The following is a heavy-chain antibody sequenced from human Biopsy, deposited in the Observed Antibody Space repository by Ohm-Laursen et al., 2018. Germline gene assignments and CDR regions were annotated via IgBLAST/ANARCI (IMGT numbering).Heavy chain of an antibody. CDR3: ASRLYGPNPIDY. Sequence: GTLSLTCAVYSGSFSSNYWTWIRQPPGKGLEWIGEITHSGYTNYSPSLKSRVTVSVDTSKNQFSLKLSSVTAADTAVYYCASRLYGPNPIDYWGQGTLVTVSS. D-gene: IGHD2-8*01. CDR2: ITHSGYT. J-gene: IGHJ4*02. V-gene: IGHV4-34*01. CDR1: SGSFSSNY.